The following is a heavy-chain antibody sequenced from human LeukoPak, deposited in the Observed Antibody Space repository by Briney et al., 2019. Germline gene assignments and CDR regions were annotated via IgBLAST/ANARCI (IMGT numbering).Heavy chain of an antibody. V-gene: IGHV3-53*01. CDR1: GFSVNNNY. CDR3: AKDSSGPVF. Sequence: GGSLRLSCAAAGFSVNNNYMSWVRQAPGKGLEWVSVIYNDGGTFYSNSVKGRFTISRDFSKNTLYLQMNSLRADDTAIYYCAKDSSGPVFWGQGTLVTVSS. D-gene: IGHD6-19*01. CDR2: IYNDGGT. J-gene: IGHJ4*02.